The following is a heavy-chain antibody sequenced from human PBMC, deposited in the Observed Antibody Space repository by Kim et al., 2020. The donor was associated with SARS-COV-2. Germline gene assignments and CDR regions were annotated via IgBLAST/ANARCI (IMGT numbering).Heavy chain of an antibody. Sequence: ENYAQKFQGKGTITADKSTSTDYMELSSLRSEDTAVYYCARAISLGPFDSWGQGTMVTVSS. J-gene: IGHJ3*02. V-gene: IGHV1-69*04. D-gene: IGHD3-16*01. CDR3: ARAISLGPFDS. CDR2: E.